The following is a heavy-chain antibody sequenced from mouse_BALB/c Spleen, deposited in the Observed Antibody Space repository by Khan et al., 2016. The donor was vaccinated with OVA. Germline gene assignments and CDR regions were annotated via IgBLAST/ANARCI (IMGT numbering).Heavy chain of an antibody. CDR3: ARAYYRYDGYYAMDY. CDR1: GFSLSRYN. CDR2: IWGGGGT. V-gene: IGHV2-6-4*01. Sequence: QVQLKESGPGLVAPSQSLSITCTVSGFSLSRYNIHWVRQPPGKGLEWLGMIWGGGGTDYNSTPKSRLSISKDNSKSQVFLQMNSLQTADTAMYYWARAYYRYDGYYAMDYWGQGTSVTVSS. J-gene: IGHJ4*01. D-gene: IGHD2-14*01.